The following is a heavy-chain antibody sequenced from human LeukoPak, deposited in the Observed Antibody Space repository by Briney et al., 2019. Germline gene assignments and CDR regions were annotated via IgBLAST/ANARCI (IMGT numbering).Heavy chain of an antibody. CDR2: IIPIFGTA. CDR3: AREGSSSWYSGNWFDP. J-gene: IGHJ5*02. CDR1: GGTFSSYA. Sequence: SVKVSCKASGGTFSSYAISWVRQAPGQGLGWMGRIIPIFGTANYAQKFQGRVTITTDESTSTAYMELSSLRSEDTAVYYCAREGSSSWYSGNWFDPWGQGTLVTVSS. D-gene: IGHD6-13*01. V-gene: IGHV1-69*05.